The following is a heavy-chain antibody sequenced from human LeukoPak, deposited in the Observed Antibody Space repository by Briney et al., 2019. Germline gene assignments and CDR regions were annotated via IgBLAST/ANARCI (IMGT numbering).Heavy chain of an antibody. Sequence: GGSLRLSCAASGLIFSNYAMSWVRQAPGKGLEWVSGISGSGVSTYYADSVRDRFTISRDNSKNTLYLQMNSLRAEDTAVYYCARDPPHTWGLGIWGQGTMVTVSS. J-gene: IGHJ3*02. D-gene: IGHD3/OR15-3a*01. V-gene: IGHV3-23*01. CDR3: ARDPPHTWGLGI. CDR2: ISGSGVST. CDR1: GLIFSNYA.